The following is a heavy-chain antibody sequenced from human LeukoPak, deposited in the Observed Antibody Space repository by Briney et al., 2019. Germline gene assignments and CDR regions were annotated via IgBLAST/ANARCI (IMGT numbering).Heavy chain of an antibody. Sequence: GGSLRLSCAASGFTFSSSGMIGVRQARGKGLECVSTISGRDTNTYYADSVEDRFIISRDNSKHRLHLQINTLGSDDTPGYSCLRFPVYYGSGSYYRWGQGTLVTVSS. D-gene: IGHD3-10*01. J-gene: IGHJ4*02. CDR1: GFTFSSSG. CDR2: ISGRDTNT. V-gene: IGHV3-23*01. CDR3: LRFPVYYGSGSYYR.